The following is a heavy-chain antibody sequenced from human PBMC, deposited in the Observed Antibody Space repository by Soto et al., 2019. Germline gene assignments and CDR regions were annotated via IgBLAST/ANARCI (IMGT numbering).Heavy chain of an antibody. CDR3: AKGGNIAVVVADYGMDV. V-gene: IGHV1-3*01. Sequence: QVQLVQSGAEVKKPGASVKVSCKASGYTFTNFAMHWVRQAPGQRLEWMGWTNAGNGNTKYSQKFQDRVTITRDTSASTAYMELSSLRSEDTAVYYCAKGGNIAVVVADYGMDVWGQGTTVTVSS. J-gene: IGHJ6*02. CDR1: GYTFTNFA. CDR2: TNAGNGNT. D-gene: IGHD2-15*01.